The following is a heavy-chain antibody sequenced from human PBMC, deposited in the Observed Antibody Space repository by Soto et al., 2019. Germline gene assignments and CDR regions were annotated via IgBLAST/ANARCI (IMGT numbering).Heavy chain of an antibody. CDR3: ARPGGSGWFYFES. D-gene: IGHD6-13*01. V-gene: IGHV4-39*01. J-gene: IGHJ4*02. CDR2: IYYSGST. CDR1: GGSISSSSYY. Sequence: PSETLSLTCTVSGGSISSSSYYWGWIRQPPGKGLEWIGSIYYSGSTYYNPSLKSRVTISVDTSKNQFSLKLSSVTAADTAVYYCARPGGSGWFYFESWGQGSQVPVSS.